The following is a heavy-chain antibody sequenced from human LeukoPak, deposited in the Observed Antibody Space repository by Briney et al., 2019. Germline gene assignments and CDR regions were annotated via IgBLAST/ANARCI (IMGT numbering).Heavy chain of an antibody. CDR2: IRSSDNTI. Sequence: GGSLRLSCAASGFTFSDYYMSWIRQAPGKGLEWVSYIRSSDNTIYYADSVKGRFTISRDNAKNSLYLQMNSLRAEDTAVYYCARVRGSSTLDYWGQGTLVTVSS. CDR3: ARVRGSSTLDY. V-gene: IGHV3-11*01. J-gene: IGHJ4*02. CDR1: GFTFSDYY. D-gene: IGHD1-26*01.